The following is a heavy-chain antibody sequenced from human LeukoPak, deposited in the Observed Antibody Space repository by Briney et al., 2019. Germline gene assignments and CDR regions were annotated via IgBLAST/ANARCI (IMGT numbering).Heavy chain of an antibody. V-gene: IGHV3-23*01. Sequence: GGSLRLSCAASGVTFSSYAMRWGRQAPGKGLEWVSAISGSGDSTHYADSVKGRFTISRENSKNTLYLQVNSLRAEDAAVYYCAKVVYKYGTCLDNWGQGTLVTVSS. CDR1: GVTFSSYA. J-gene: IGHJ4*02. CDR2: ISGSGDST. D-gene: IGHD1-14*01. CDR3: AKVVYKYGTCLDN.